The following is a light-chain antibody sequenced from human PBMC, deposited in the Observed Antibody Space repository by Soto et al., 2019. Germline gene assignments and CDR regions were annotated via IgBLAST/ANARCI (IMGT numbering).Light chain of an antibody. V-gene: IGKV3-20*01. Sequence: VMTTSRTPLYMKRGGRATLSCRASQSINRHLAWYRQKPGQTPRLLVYGASNRATCIPDRFSGSGSGTVFALTISRLEPEDFAVYYCQQHGRAPVTFGRGTRLEIK. CDR2: GAS. CDR3: QQHGRAPVT. J-gene: IGKJ5*01. CDR1: QSINRH.